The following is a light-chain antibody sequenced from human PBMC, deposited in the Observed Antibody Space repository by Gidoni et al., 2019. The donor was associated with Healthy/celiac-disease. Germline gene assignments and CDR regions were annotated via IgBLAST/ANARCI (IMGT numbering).Light chain of an antibody. J-gene: IGKJ4*01. CDR1: QGISSA. V-gene: IGKV1D-13*01. Sequence: AIQLTHSPSSLSASVGDRVTITCRASQGISSALAWYQQKPGKAPKLLIYDASSLESGVPSRFSGSGSGTDFTLTISSLQPEDFATYYCQQFNNYPHRLTFGGGTKVEIK. CDR2: DAS. CDR3: QQFNNYPHRLT.